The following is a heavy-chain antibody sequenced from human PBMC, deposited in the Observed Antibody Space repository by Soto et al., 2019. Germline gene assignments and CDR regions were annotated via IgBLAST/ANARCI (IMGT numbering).Heavy chain of an antibody. V-gene: IGHV1-18*01. CDR1: GYTFPNYG. CDR3: ARGVGSGSYYNQYNWFDP. CDR2: INVYNGNT. J-gene: IGHJ5*02. D-gene: IGHD3-10*01. Sequence: ASVKVSCKASGYTFPNYGISWVRQAPGQGLEWMGWINVYNGNTKYAQKVQGRVTMTTDTSTSTAYMELRSLRSDDTAVYYCARGVGSGSYYNQYNWFDPWGQGTLVTVS.